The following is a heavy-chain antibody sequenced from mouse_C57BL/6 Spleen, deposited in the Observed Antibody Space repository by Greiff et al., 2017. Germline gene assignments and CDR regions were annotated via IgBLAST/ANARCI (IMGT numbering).Heavy chain of an antibody. Sequence: VQLQQSGAELVRPGASVKLSCTASGFNIKDDYMHWVKQRPEQGLEWIGWIDPENGDTEYASKFQGKATITADTSSNTAYLQLSSLTSEDTAVYYCTVTGDGYYWYFDVRGTGTTVTVSS. CDR2: IDPENGDT. CDR3: TVTGDGYYWYFDV. V-gene: IGHV14-4*01. J-gene: IGHJ1*03. CDR1: GFNIKDDY. D-gene: IGHD2-3*01.